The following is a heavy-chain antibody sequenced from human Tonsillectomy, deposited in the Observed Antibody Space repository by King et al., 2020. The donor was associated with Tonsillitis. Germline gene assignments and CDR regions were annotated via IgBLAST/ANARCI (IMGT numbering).Heavy chain of an antibody. D-gene: IGHD1-1*01. CDR3: AREDNYYFDY. V-gene: IGHV4-59*01. J-gene: IGHJ4*02. CDR1: GGSISSYY. CDR2: INYSGST. Sequence: QLQESGPGLVKPSETLSLTCTVSGGSISSYYWSWFRQHAARGLEWIGYINYSGSTTYNPSLKSRVTISVDTSKNQFSLKLSSVTAADTAVYYCAREDNYYFDYWGQGTLVTVSS.